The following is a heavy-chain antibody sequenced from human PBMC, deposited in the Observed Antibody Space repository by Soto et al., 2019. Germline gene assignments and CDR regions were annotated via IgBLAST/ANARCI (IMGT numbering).Heavy chain of an antibody. D-gene: IGHD4-17*01. V-gene: IGHV3-53*01. Sequence: GGSLRLSCAASGFTVSSNYMSWVRQAPGKGLEWVSVIYSGGSTYYADSVKGRFTISRDNSKNTLYLQMNSLRAEDTAVYYCARDEGLTTVTYWGQGTLVTVSS. J-gene: IGHJ4*02. CDR1: GFTVSSNY. CDR2: IYSGGST. CDR3: ARDEGLTTVTY.